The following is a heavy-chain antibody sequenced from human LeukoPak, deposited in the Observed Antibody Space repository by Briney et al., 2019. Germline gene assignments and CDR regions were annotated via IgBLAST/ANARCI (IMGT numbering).Heavy chain of an antibody. CDR3: TRGKEDNPLWVGKFPYADL. V-gene: IGHV3-53*01. D-gene: IGHD3-10*01. CDR2: IYSGGTT. J-gene: IGHJ6*04. CDR1: GFIVGNNY. Sequence: GGSLRLSCAASGFIVGNNYMSWVRQAPGTGLEWVSLIYSGGTTYYADSVKGRFTISRDDSKNTIHLQMNSLRLGDTAIYYCTRGKEDNPLWVGKFPYADLWGKGATVTVSS.